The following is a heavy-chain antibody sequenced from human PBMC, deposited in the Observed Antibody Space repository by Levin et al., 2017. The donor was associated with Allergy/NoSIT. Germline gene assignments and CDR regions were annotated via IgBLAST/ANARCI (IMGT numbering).Heavy chain of an antibody. Sequence: GGSLRLSCAASGFTFSSYWMHWVRQAPGKGLVWVSRINSDGSSTSYADSVKGRFTISRDNAKNTLYLQMNSLRAEDTAVYYCARRGYYAYAFDIWGQGTMVTVSS. D-gene: IGHD3-22*01. V-gene: IGHV3-74*01. CDR1: GFTFSSYW. CDR3: ARRGYYAYAFDI. J-gene: IGHJ3*02. CDR2: INSDGSST.